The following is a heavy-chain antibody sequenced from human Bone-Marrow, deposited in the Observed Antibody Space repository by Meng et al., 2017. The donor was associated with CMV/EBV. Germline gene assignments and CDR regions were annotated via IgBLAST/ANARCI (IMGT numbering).Heavy chain of an antibody. V-gene: IGHV3-53*01. CDR2: IYSGGST. D-gene: IGHD1-26*01. Sequence: GESLKISCAASGFTVSTNYMRWVRQAPGKGLEWVSVIYSGGSTYYADSVKGRFTISRDNSKNTMYLQMNSLRAEDTAVYYCARENTGSYYFDYWGQGTLVTVSS. CDR1: GFTVSTNY. CDR3: ARENTGSYYFDY. J-gene: IGHJ4*02.